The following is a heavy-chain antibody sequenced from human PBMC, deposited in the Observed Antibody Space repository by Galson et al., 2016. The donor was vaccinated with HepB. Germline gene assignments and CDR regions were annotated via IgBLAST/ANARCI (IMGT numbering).Heavy chain of an antibody. CDR1: GFTVSNNY. CDR2: IYSVGST. D-gene: IGHD1-7*01. CDR3: ARDEIIGTTGDY. Sequence: SLRLSCAVSGFTVSNNYMSWVRQPPGKGLEWVSLIYSVGSTHYADSVKGRFTISRDSSKNTLYLQMKSLRAEDTAVYYCARDEIIGTTGDYWGQGTLVTVSS. V-gene: IGHV3-53*01. J-gene: IGHJ4*02.